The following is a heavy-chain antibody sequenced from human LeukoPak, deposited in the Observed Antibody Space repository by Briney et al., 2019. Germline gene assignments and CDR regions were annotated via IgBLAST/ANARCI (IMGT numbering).Heavy chain of an antibody. CDR1: GFTVITND. D-gene: IGHD4-17*01. J-gene: IGHJ6*03. CDR3: ARDGYGYNYMDV. Sequence: PGGSLRLSCAASGFTVITNDMSWVRQAPGKGLEWVAVLYSGGTTYYADSVRGRFTISRDNSKNTLYLQMNSLRAEDTAVYYCARDGYGYNYMDVWGKGTTVTVSS. V-gene: IGHV3-53*01. CDR2: LYSGGTT.